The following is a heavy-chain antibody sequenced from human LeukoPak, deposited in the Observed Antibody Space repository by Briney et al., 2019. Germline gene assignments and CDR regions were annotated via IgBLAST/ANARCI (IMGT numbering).Heavy chain of an antibody. CDR3: AKVMPPGRIRFYSYYMDV. CDR2: IRNDGSNE. Sequence: GGSLRLSCAASGFSFSGYDMHWVRQAPGKGLEWVAFIRNDGSNEYYADSVKGRFTISRDKSKNTLSLQMNGLRVEDTAVYYCAKVMPPGRIRFYSYYMDVWGKGTTVTVS. V-gene: IGHV3-30*02. J-gene: IGHJ6*03. CDR1: GFSFSGYD. D-gene: IGHD2-15*01.